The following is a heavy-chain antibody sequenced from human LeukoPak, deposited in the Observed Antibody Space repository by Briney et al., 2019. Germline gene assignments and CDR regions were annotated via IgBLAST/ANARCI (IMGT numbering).Heavy chain of an antibody. CDR2: IHPSGTT. CDR1: GSSMSDYY. J-gene: IGHJ5*02. D-gene: IGHD3-16*01. CDR3: ARGDYYDGGGRNWFDP. Sequence: PSETLSLTCTVSGSSMSDYYWSLIRQPAGKGLEWIGRIHPSGTTYFNPSLKSRVTMSVDTSQSQFSLRLTSMTAADTAVYFCARGDYYDGGGRNWFDPWGQGILVAVSS. V-gene: IGHV4-4*07.